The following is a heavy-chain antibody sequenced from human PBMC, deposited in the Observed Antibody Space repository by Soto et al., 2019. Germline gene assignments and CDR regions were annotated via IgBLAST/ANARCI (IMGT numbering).Heavy chain of an antibody. CDR3: VRGGYFAL. Sequence: EVQLVESGGGLVQPGGSLRLSCAASGFTFSSYWMHWVRQVPGKGLVWVSRIKRDESSTSYADSVTGRFTISRTNAKNPLYLQMNSLRAEDTAVNFCVRGGYFALWGRGTLVTVSS. CDR2: IKRDESST. J-gene: IGHJ2*01. V-gene: IGHV3-74*01. CDR1: GFTFSSYW.